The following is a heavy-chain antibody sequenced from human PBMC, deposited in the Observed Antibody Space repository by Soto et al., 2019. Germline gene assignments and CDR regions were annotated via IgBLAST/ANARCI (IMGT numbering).Heavy chain of an antibody. V-gene: IGHV1-69*02. CDR2: IIPILGIA. CDR1: GGTFSSYT. CDR3: AISTVTTPLASYYYGMDV. D-gene: IGHD4-17*01. Sequence: QVQLVQSGAEVKKPGSSVKVSCKASGGTFSSYTISWVRQAPGQGLEWMGRIIPILGIANYAQKFQGRVTXXAXXSTSTAYMELSSLSSEDTAVYYCAISTVTTPLASYYYGMDVWGQGTTVTVSS. J-gene: IGHJ6*02.